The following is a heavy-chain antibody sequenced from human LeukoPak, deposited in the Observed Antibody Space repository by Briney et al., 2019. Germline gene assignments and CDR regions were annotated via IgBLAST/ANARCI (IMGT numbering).Heavy chain of an antibody. CDR2: IYTSGST. CDR3: ARERAAGNPSHFDY. CDR1: GGTISSGSYY. D-gene: IGHD6-13*01. V-gene: IGHV4-61*02. Sequence: SETLSLTCTVSGGTISSGSYYWYWIRQPAGKGLEWIGRIYTSGSTNYNPSLKSRVTISLDTSKNQFSLKMNSMTAADTAVYYCARERAAGNPSHFDYWGQGSLVTVSS. J-gene: IGHJ4*02.